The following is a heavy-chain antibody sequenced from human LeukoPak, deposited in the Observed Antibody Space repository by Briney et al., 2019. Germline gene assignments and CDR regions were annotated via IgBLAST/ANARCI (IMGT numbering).Heavy chain of an antibody. Sequence: ASVKVSCKASGYTFTSYYMHWVRQAPGQGLEWMGIINPSGGSTSYAQKFQGRVTMTRDTSTSTVYMELSSLRSEDAAVYYCARVGSGYYDSSGYNRFDYWGQGTLVTVSS. CDR2: INPSGGST. J-gene: IGHJ4*02. CDR3: ARVGSGYYDSSGYNRFDY. D-gene: IGHD3-22*01. CDR1: GYTFTSYY. V-gene: IGHV1-46*01.